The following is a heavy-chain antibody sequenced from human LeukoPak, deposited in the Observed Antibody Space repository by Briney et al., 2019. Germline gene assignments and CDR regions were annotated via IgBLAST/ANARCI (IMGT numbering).Heavy chain of an antibody. CDR1: GASVSSNY. Sequence: PSETLSLTCAVSGASVSSNYWSWIRQSAGERLEWIGCISFSDGTNYSPSLKSRVSMSLDASKNQFSLKLTSVTAADTAVYYCARIRRHNYDWYADDSWGQGALVTVSS. J-gene: IGHJ4*02. CDR3: ARIRRHNYDWYADDS. CDR2: ISFSDGT. D-gene: IGHD3-9*01. V-gene: IGHV4-4*07.